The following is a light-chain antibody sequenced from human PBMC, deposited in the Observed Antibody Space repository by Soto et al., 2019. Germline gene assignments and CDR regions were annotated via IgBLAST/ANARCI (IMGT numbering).Light chain of an antibody. V-gene: IGKV3-11*01. Sequence: EIVLTQSPATLSLSPGERATLSCRASQSVSSYLAWYQQKPGQAPRLLIYDASNKATGIPTRFSGSGSGTDFTLTISSLELEDFAVYYCQQRGTWPPITFGQGTRREIK. CDR3: QQRGTWPPIT. CDR2: DAS. J-gene: IGKJ5*01. CDR1: QSVSSY.